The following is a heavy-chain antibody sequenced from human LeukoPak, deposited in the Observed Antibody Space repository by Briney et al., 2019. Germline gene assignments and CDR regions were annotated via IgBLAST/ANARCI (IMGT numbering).Heavy chain of an antibody. V-gene: IGHV3-33*01. CDR2: IWYDGSNK. J-gene: IGHJ4*02. D-gene: IGHD6-13*01. Sequence: PGGSLRLSCAASGFTFSNFGMHWVRQAPGKGLEWVAVIWYDGSNKHYADSVKGRFTISRDNSKNTLYLQMNSLRAEDTAVYYCARDPIAAVRFDHWSQGTLVTVSS. CDR1: GFTFSNFG. CDR3: ARDPIAAVRFDH.